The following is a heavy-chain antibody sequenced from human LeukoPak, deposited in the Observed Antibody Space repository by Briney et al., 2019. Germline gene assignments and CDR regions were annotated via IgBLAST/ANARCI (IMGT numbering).Heavy chain of an antibody. CDR1: GFTFSSSA. Sequence: GGSLRLSCAASGFTFSSSAMSWVRQAPGKGLEWVSGISGRGGSTNYADSVKGRFTISRDNSKNTLYLQMKSLRAEDTAVYYCANDFGGCGPTVYWGQGTLVTVSS. CDR2: ISGRGGST. J-gene: IGHJ4*02. CDR3: ANDFGGCGPTVY. D-gene: IGHD2-21*01. V-gene: IGHV3-23*01.